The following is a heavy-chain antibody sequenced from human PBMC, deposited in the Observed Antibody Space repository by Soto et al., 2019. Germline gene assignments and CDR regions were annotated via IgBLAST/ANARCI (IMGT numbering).Heavy chain of an antibody. CDR1: GFTFSSSE. CDR3: ARRASR. D-gene: IGHD1-26*01. J-gene: IGHJ3*01. V-gene: IGHV3-48*03. Sequence: EVQLVESGGGLVQPGGSLRLSCSVSGFTFSSSEMYWVRQAPGKGLEWISYIHPSGQPIFYADSVKGRFTISRDNANNSVFLQMNSLRVEDTAVYYCARRASRWGQGTMVTVSS. CDR2: IHPSGQPI.